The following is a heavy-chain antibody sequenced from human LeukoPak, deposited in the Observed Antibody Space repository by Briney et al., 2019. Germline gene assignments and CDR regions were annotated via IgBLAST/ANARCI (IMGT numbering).Heavy chain of an antibody. CDR3: ARDRAPQWNWNYNGDAFDI. Sequence: PSETLSLTCTVSGGSISSYYWSWIRQPAGKGLEWIGRIYTSGSTNYNPSLKSRVTMSVDTSKNQFSLKLSSVTAADTAVYYCARDRAPQWNWNYNGDAFDIWGQGTMVTVSS. CDR1: GGSISSYY. V-gene: IGHV4-4*07. D-gene: IGHD1-7*01. CDR2: IYTSGST. J-gene: IGHJ3*02.